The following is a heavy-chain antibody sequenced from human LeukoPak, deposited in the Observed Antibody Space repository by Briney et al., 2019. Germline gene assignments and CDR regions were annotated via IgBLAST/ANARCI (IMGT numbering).Heavy chain of an antibody. D-gene: IGHD3-10*01. CDR2: ISAYNGNT. CDR3: ARDGKYGSGVPLGY. CDR1: GYTFTSYG. Sequence: ASVMLSCKASGYTFTSYGISWVRQAPGQGLEWMGWISAYNGNTNYAQKLQGRVTMTTDTSTNTAYMEMRSLRSDDTAVYYCARDGKYGSGVPLGYWGQGTLVTVSS. J-gene: IGHJ4*02. V-gene: IGHV1-18*01.